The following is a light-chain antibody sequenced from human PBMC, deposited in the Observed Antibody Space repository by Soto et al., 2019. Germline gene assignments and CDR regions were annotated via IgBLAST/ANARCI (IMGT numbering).Light chain of an antibody. V-gene: IGLV2-11*01. CDR2: DVS. J-gene: IGLJ2*01. CDR1: SSDVGGYNY. Sequence: QSVLTQPRSVSGSPGQSVTISCTGTSSDVGGYNYVSWYQQHPGKAPKLMIYDVSKRPSGVPDRFSGSKSGNTASLTISGLQAEDEADYYCCSYAGSYTLPVFGGGTKVTVL. CDR3: CSYAGSYTLPV.